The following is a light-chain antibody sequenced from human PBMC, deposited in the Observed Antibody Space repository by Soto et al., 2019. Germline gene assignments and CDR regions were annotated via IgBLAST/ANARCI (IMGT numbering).Light chain of an antibody. J-gene: IGLJ1*01. CDR1: SSDVGGYNY. Sequence: LTQPRSVSGSPGQSVTISCTGTSSDVGGYNYVSWYQQHPGKAPKLMIYDVSKRPSGVPDRFSGSKSGNTASLTISGLQAEDEADYYCCSYAGSYTNYVFGTGTKVTVL. CDR2: DVS. V-gene: IGLV2-11*01. CDR3: CSYAGSYTNYV.